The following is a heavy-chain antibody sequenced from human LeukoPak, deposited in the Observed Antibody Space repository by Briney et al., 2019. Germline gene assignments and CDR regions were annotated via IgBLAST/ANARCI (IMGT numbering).Heavy chain of an antibody. V-gene: IGHV3-21*01. D-gene: IGHD3-22*01. Sequence: PGGSLRLSCAASGFTFSSYSMNWVRQAPGKGLEWVSSISSSSSYIYYADSVKGRFTISRDNAKNSLYLQVNSLRAEDTAVYYCARGGITMIVVDYWGQGTLVTVSS. CDR2: ISSSSSYI. CDR3: ARGGITMIVVDY. CDR1: GFTFSSYS. J-gene: IGHJ4*02.